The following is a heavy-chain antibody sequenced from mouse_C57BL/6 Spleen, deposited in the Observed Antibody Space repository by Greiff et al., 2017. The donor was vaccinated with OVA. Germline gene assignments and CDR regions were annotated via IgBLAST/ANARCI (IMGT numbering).Heavy chain of an antibody. CDR1: GYTFTSYW. Sequence: VQLQQPGTELVKPGASVKLSCKASGYTFTSYWMHWVKQRPGQGLEWIGNINPSNGGTNYNEKFKSKATLTVDKSSSTVYMQLSSLTSEDSAVYYCARSGELRRGFAYWGQGTLVTVSA. J-gene: IGHJ3*01. CDR2: INPSNGGT. V-gene: IGHV1-53*01. D-gene: IGHD3-2*02. CDR3: ARSGELRRGFAY.